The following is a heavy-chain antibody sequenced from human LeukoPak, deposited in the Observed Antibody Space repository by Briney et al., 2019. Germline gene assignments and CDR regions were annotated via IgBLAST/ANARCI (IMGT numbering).Heavy chain of an antibody. D-gene: IGHD3-22*01. CDR2: IRYDGNIK. CDR3: AKGRYRDSRGYPIDY. J-gene: IGHJ4*02. V-gene: IGHV3-30*02. CDR1: GFTFSSYD. Sequence: PGGSLRLSCVASGFTFSSYDMHWVRQAPGKGLEWVAFIRYDGNIKYFADSVKGRFTITRDNSKNTLYLQMNSLRPEGTAVYHCAKGRYRDSRGYPIDYWGQGTLVTVSS.